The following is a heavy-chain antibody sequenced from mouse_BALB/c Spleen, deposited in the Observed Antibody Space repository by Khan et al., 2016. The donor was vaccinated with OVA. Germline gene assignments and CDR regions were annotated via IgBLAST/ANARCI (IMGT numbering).Heavy chain of an antibody. CDR3: ARVYGGDFDY. V-gene: IGHV3-2*02. CDR1: GYSIASDYA. J-gene: IGHJ2*01. D-gene: IGHD1-1*01. Sequence: EVQLQESGPGLVKPSQSLSLTCTVTGYSIASDYAWYWIRQFPGNKLEWMGLISYSGNTNYNPSFKSRISITRDTSKNQFFLQLNSVTSEDTATYYCARVYGGDFDYWGQGTTLTVSS. CDR2: ISYSGNT.